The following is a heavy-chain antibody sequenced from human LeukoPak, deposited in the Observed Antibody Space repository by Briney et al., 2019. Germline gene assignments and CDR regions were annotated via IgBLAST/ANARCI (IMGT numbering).Heavy chain of an antibody. J-gene: IGHJ6*02. V-gene: IGHV1-69*01. CDR3: ARELWFGELFGFYYYGMDV. CDR2: IIPIFGTA. Sequence: SVKVSCKASGGTFNSYAISWVRQAPGQGLEWMGGIIPIFGTANYAQKFQGRVTITADESTSTAYMELSSLRSEDTAVYYCARELWFGELFGFYYYGMDVWGQGTTVTVPS. CDR1: GGTFNSYA. D-gene: IGHD3-10*01.